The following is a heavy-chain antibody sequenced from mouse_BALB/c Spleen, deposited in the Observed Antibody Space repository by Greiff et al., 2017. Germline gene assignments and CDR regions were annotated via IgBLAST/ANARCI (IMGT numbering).Heavy chain of an antibody. CDR1: GFTFTDYY. D-gene: IGHD6-1*01. CDR3: ARALSTWHYAMDY. CDR2: IRNKANGYTT. J-gene: IGHJ4*01. Sequence: EVQRVESGGGLVQPGGSLRLSCATSGFTFTDYYMSWVRQPPGKALEWLGFIRNKANGYTTEYSASVKGRFTISRDNSQSILYLQMNTLRAEDSATYYCARALSTWHYAMDYWGQGTSVTVSS. V-gene: IGHV7-3*02.